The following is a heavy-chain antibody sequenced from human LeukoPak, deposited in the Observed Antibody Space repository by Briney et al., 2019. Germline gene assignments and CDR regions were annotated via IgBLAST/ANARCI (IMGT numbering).Heavy chain of an antibody. CDR3: AKDGYSYGYSPPYYFDY. Sequence: GGSLRLSCAASGFTFSTYAMSWVRQAPGKGLEWVSGVSGSGGGTYYADSVKGRLTISRDNSKNTLYLQMNSLRAEDTAVYYCAKDGYSYGYSPPYYFDYWGQGTLVTVSS. D-gene: IGHD5-18*01. CDR2: VSGSGGGT. CDR1: GFTFSTYA. V-gene: IGHV3-23*01. J-gene: IGHJ4*02.